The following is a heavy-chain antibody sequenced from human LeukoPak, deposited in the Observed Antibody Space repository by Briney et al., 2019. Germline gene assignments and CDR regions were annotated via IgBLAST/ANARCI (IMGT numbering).Heavy chain of an antibody. CDR3: AVGRPRNATRLDDGYDF. CDR1: GGSISSYY. V-gene: IGHV4-4*07. CDR2: ISTSGRT. D-gene: IGHD1-1*01. Sequence: SETLSLTCTVSGGSISSYYWSWIRQPAGKGLEWIGRISTSGRTNYNPSLKSRLTMSADTSKNQFSLILNSVTAADTAVYYCAVGRPRNATRLDDGYDFWGQGTMVTVSS. J-gene: IGHJ3*01.